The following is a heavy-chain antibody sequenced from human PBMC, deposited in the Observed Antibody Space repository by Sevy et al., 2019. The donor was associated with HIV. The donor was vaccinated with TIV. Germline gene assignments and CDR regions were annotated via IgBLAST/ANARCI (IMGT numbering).Heavy chain of an antibody. CDR3: ARDLFRGVNYYYYGMDV. CDR2: ISSSSSTI. CDR1: GFTFSSYS. J-gene: IGHJ6*02. D-gene: IGHD3-10*01. V-gene: IGHV3-48*02. Sequence: GGSLRLSCAASGFTFSSYSMNWVRQAPGKGLEWVSYISSSSSTIYYADSVKGRFTISRDNAKNSLYLQMNSLRDEDTAVYYCARDLFRGVNYYYYGMDVWGQGTTVTVSS.